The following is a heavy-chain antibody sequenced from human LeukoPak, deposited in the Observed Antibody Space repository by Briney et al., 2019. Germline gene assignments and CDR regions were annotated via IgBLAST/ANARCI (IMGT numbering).Heavy chain of an antibody. CDR3: AKEERITMVRGDVHFDY. CDR1: GFTFSSYA. D-gene: IGHD3-10*01. Sequence: GRSLRLSCAASGFTFSSYAMHWVRQAPGKGLEWVAVISYDGSNKYYADSVKGRFTISRDNSKNTLYLQMNSLRAEDTAVYYCAKEERITMVRGDVHFDYWGQGTLVTVSS. CDR2: ISYDGSNK. J-gene: IGHJ4*02. V-gene: IGHV3-30-3*01.